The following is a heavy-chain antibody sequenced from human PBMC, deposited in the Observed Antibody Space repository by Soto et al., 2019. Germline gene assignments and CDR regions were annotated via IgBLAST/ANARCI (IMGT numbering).Heavy chain of an antibody. CDR3: AKYRRKVADGYTLHY. D-gene: IGHD5-12*01. Sequence: SETLSLTCTVPGNSISNYYSSWIRQPPGKGLEWIGFTYYSRTTNYNPSLTSRVTMSVDTSKNQLSLKLSSVTAADTAVYYCAKYRRKVADGYTLHYWGQGALVTVSS. CDR1: GNSISNYY. V-gene: IGHV4-59*01. J-gene: IGHJ4*02. CDR2: TYYSRTT.